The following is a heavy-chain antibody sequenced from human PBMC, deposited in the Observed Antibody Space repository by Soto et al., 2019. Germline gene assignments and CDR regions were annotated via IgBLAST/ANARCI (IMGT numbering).Heavy chain of an antibody. J-gene: IGHJ6*02. CDR2: MNAKSGDT. Sequence: QAHLEQSGAEVKRPGASVKVACKASGYTFSDFDINWLRQASGQGPEWMGWMNAKSGDTFFAQRFPGKFNMPWDTSLSTAYMEVGSLTSDDTAMYYCARGNPFNYAGFDVWGQGTTVAVSS. D-gene: IGHD3-16*01. CDR1: GYTFSDFD. V-gene: IGHV1-8*01. CDR3: ARGNPFNYAGFDV.